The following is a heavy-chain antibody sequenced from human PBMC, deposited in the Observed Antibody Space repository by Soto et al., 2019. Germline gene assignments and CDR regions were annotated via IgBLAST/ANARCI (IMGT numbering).Heavy chain of an antibody. D-gene: IGHD4-17*01. CDR1: GESFSAYY. CDR3: ARACGDYCLTPRAFDY. Sequence: QVQLQQWGAGLLKPSETLSLTCGVDGESFSAYYWNWIRQPPGKGLEWIGEINHSGNTNYNPSLKSRAPISVDTSQNPFSLRLNSVTAADTALYFCARACGDYCLTPRAFDYWGQGALVTVSS. CDR2: INHSGNT. J-gene: IGHJ4*02. V-gene: IGHV4-34*01.